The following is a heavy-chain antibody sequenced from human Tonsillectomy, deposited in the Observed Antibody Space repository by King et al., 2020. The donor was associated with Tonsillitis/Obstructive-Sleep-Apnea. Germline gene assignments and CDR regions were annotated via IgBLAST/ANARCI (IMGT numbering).Heavy chain of an antibody. CDR2: SYFSGSA. D-gene: IGHD2-8*01. CDR1: GGSISGHY. Sequence: QLQESGPGLAKPSETLSLTCTVSGGSISGHYWSWIRQPPGKGLEWIGYSYFSGSANYNPSLKSRVTISVDTSKNQFSLKLSSVTAADTAVYYCARDMVLEAGGDAFDIWGQGTMVTVSS. V-gene: IGHV4-59*11. CDR3: ARDMVLEAGGDAFDI. J-gene: IGHJ3*02.